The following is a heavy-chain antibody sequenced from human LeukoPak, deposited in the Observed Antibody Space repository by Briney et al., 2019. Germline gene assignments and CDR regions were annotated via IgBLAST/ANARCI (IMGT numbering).Heavy chain of an antibody. CDR1: GFTFSSYA. D-gene: IGHD1-26*01. Sequence: GGSLRLSCAASGFTFSSYAMHWVRQAPGKGLEWVAVISYDGSNKYYADSVKGRFTISRDNSKNTLYLQMNSLRAEDTAVYYCARVGAIVGATTLDYWGQGTLVTVSS. J-gene: IGHJ4*02. CDR3: ARVGAIVGATTLDY. CDR2: ISYDGSNK. V-gene: IGHV3-30-3*01.